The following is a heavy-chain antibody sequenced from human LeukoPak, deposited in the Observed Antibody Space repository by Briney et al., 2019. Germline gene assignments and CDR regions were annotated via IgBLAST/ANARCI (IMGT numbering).Heavy chain of an antibody. J-gene: IGHJ4*02. Sequence: ASVKVSCKASGYTITSYYMHWVRQAPGQGLEWMGIINPSAGTTSYAQKFQGRVTMTRDTSTSTVYMELSSLSSEDTAVHYCARDPRGNSVYVFDHWGQGTLVTVSS. CDR2: INPSAGTT. V-gene: IGHV1-46*01. CDR3: ARDPRGNSVYVFDH. CDR1: GYTITSYY. D-gene: IGHD5/OR15-5a*01.